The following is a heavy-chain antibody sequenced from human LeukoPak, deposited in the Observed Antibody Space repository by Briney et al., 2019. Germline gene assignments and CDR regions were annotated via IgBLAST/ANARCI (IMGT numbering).Heavy chain of an antibody. CDR2: IYHSGST. CDR1: GYSISSGYY. V-gene: IGHV4-38-2*02. D-gene: IGHD5-18*01. J-gene: IGHJ4*02. CDR3: ARHGVDTELDDYYFDN. Sequence: SETLSLTCTVSGYSISSGYYWGWIRQPPGKGLEWIGSIYHSGSTYNNPSLKSRVTISVDTSKNQFSLKVNSVTAADTAVYYCARHGVDTELDDYYFDNWGQGTLVTVSS.